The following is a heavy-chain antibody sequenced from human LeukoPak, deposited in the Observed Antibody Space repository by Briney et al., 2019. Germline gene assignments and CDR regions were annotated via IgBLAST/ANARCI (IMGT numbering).Heavy chain of an antibody. D-gene: IGHD6-6*01. CDR3: ARDIGDKYSSSSVDY. Sequence: ASVKVSCKASGYTFTSYGISWVRQPPGQGLEWMGWISAYNGNTNYAQKLQGRVTMTTDTSTSTAYMELRSLRSDDTAAYYCARDIGDKYSSSSVDYWGQGTLVTVSS. CDR1: GYTFTSYG. J-gene: IGHJ4*02. V-gene: IGHV1-18*01. CDR2: ISAYNGNT.